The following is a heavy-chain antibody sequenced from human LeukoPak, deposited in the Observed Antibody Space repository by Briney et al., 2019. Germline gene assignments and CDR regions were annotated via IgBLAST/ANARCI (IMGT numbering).Heavy chain of an antibody. V-gene: IGHV4-30-2*01. CDR1: GGSISSGGYY. Sequence: PSQTLSLTCTVSGGSISSGGYYWSWIRQPPGEGLEWIGYIYHSGSTYYNPSLKSRVTISVDRSKDQFSLKLSSVTAADTAVYYCARNWGSFWYFDLWGRGTLVTVSS. D-gene: IGHD7-27*01. CDR3: ARNWGSFWYFDL. J-gene: IGHJ2*01. CDR2: IYHSGST.